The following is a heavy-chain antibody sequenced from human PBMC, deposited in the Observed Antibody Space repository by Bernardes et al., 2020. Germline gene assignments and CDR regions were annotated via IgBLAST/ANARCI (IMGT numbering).Heavy chain of an antibody. CDR3: AHERYSYGSDYFDY. J-gene: IGHJ4*02. CDR2: IYWDNDN. V-gene: IGHV2-5*02. D-gene: IGHD5-18*01. CDR1: GFSLSTSGVG. Sequence: SGPTLVKPTQTLTLTCTFSGFSLSTSGVGVGWIRQPPGKALEWLALIYWDNDNHYSPSLKSRLTITKDTSKNQVVLTMTNLDPVDTATYYCAHERYSYGSDYFDYWGQGTLVTVSS.